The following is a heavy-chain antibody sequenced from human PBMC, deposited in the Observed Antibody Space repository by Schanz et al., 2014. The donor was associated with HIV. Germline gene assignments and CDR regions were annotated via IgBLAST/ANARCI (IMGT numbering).Heavy chain of an antibody. J-gene: IGHJ4*02. CDR2: ISESGGRT. D-gene: IGHD3-22*01. CDR1: GFNFNNYA. CDR3: VKPEYDSRGNSQSHFDY. Sequence: EVQLLESGGGLEQPGGSLRLSCAASGFNFNNYAMTWVRQAPGKGLEWVSSISESGGRTYYADSVNGRFTISRDNSKNTLYLQMTTLRIDDTAVYYCVKPEYDSRGNSQSHFDYWGQGTLVTVSP. V-gene: IGHV3-23*01.